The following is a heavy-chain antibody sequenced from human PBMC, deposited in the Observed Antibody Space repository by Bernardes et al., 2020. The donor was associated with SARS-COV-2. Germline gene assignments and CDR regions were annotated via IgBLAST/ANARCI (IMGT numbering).Heavy chain of an antibody. J-gene: IGHJ4*02. CDR2: IYHSGST. V-gene: IGHV4-38-2*02. D-gene: IGHD3-22*01. Sequence: SETLSLTCAVSGYSISSGYYWGWIRQPPGKGLEWIGSIYHSGSTYYNPSLKSRVTISVDTSKNQFSLKLSSVTAADTAVYFCTRDEGQISMNDYWGRGTLVTVSS. CDR3: TRDEGQISMNDY. CDR1: GYSISSGYY.